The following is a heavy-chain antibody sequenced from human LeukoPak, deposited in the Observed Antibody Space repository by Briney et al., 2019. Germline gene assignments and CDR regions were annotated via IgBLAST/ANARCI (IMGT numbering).Heavy chain of an antibody. CDR2: INHSGST. CDR1: GGSFSGYY. D-gene: IGHD5-18*01. J-gene: IGHJ4*02. V-gene: IGHV4-34*01. CDR3: AREVNTAMFSETYYFDY. Sequence: SETLSLTCAVYGGSFSGYYWSWIRQPPGKGLEWIGEINHSGSTNYNPSLKSRVTISVDTSKNQFSLKLSSVTAADTAVYYCAREVNTAMFSETYYFDYWGQGTLVTVSS.